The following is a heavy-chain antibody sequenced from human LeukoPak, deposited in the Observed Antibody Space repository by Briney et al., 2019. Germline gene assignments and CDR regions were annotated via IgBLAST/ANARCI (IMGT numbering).Heavy chain of an antibody. J-gene: IGHJ4*02. D-gene: IGHD3-10*01. CDR2: IYYSGST. V-gene: IGHV4-59*12. CDR3: ARGGMVRGVTHPSCFDY. CDR1: GGSISSYY. Sequence: SETLSLTCTVSGGSISSYYWSWIRQPPGKGLEWIGYIYYSGSTNYNPSLKSRVTISVDTSKNQFSLKLSSVTAADTAVYYCARGGMVRGVTHPSCFDYWGQGTLVTVSS.